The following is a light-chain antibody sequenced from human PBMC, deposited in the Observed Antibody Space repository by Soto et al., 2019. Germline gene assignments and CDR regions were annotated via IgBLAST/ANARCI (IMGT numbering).Light chain of an antibody. V-gene: IGKV3-11*01. CDR3: LHRNNWAWT. CDR1: QSVSNNY. J-gene: IGKJ1*01. CDR2: GAS. Sequence: EIVLTQSPCTLSLSPWERATLSFMASQSVSNNYLAWYQQKPGQAPRLLIYGASNRATGIPARFSGSGSGTDFTLTISSLEPEDFAVYYCLHRNNWAWTFGQGTKVDIK.